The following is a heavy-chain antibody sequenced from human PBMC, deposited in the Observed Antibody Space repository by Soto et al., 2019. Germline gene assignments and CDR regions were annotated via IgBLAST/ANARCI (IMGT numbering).Heavy chain of an antibody. V-gene: IGHV4-30-4*01. CDR3: ARVMAAMQNWLDP. CDR1: GVSISNVGYF. Sequence: QVQLQESGPGLVKPSQTLSLTCTVSGVSISNVGYFWSWIRQPPGKGLEWIGFIYHTGTTYYNSSLRSRVSISINTSKSQFSLKLNSVTAADTAVYYCARVMAAMQNWLDPWGQGTRVTVSP. J-gene: IGHJ5*02. D-gene: IGHD2-2*01. CDR2: IYHTGTT.